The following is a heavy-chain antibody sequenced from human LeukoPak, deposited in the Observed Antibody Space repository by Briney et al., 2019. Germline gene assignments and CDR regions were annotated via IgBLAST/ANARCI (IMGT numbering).Heavy chain of an antibody. CDR1: GCTFSNYA. Sequence: GGSLRLSCAASGCTFSNYAMTWVRQAPGKGLECVSDISGSGGTTYYADSVKGRLTISRDNSKNTLYLQMNSLTAEDTAVYYCAKTLWGGFAYWGQGILVTVSS. V-gene: IGHV3-23*01. J-gene: IGHJ4*02. CDR2: ISGSGGTT. CDR3: AKTLWGGFAY. D-gene: IGHD3-16*01.